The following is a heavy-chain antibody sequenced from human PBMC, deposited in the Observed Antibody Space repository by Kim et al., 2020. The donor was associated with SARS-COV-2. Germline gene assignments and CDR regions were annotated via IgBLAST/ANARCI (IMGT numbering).Heavy chain of an antibody. CDR1: GGSISSYY. V-gene: IGHV4-59*13. J-gene: IGHJ4*02. D-gene: IGHD3-22*01. Sequence: SETLSLTCTVSGGSISSYYWSWNRQLPGKGLEWIGYIYNSGSTNYNPSLKSRVTISVDTSKNQFSLKLSSVTAADTAVYYCARGAAMILDYWGQGTLVTVS. CDR3: ARGAAMILDY. CDR2: IYNSGST.